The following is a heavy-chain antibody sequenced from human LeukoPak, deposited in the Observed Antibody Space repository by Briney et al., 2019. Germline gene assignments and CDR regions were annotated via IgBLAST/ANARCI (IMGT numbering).Heavy chain of an antibody. CDR2: INPNSGGT. D-gene: IGHD6-13*01. J-gene: IGHJ5*02. CDR1: GYTFTGYY. Sequence: ASVKVSCKTSGYTFTGYYMHWVRQAPGQGLEWMGWINPNSGGTNYAQKFQGRVTMTRDTSISTAYMELSRLRSDDTAVYYCARDPSSAAYWFDPWGQGTLVTVSS. CDR3: ARDPSSAAYWFDP. V-gene: IGHV1-2*02.